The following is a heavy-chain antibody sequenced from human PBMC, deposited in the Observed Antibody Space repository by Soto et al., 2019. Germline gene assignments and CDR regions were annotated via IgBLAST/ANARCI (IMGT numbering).Heavy chain of an antibody. V-gene: IGHV3-48*01. Sequence: LRLSCAASGFTFSSYSMNWVRQAPGKGLEWVSYISSSSSTIYYADSVKGRFTISRDNAKNSLYLQMNSLRAEDTAVYYCARGGRNPYYYYGMDVWGQGTTVTVSS. J-gene: IGHJ6*02. CDR1: GFTFSSYS. CDR2: ISSSSSTI. CDR3: ARGGRNPYYYYGMDV.